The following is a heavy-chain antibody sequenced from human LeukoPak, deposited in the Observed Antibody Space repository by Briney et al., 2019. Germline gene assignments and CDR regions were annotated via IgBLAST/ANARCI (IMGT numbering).Heavy chain of an antibody. CDR3: ARGLLTTNWFDP. V-gene: IGHV1-69*06. J-gene: IGHJ5*02. CDR1: GYTFTSYG. CDR2: IIPIFGTA. Sequence: SVKVSCKASGYTFTSYGISWVRQAPGQGLEWMGGIIPIFGTANYAQKFQGRVTITADKSTSTAYMELSSLRSEDTAVYYCARGLLTTNWFDPWGQGTLVTVSS. D-gene: IGHD4-11*01.